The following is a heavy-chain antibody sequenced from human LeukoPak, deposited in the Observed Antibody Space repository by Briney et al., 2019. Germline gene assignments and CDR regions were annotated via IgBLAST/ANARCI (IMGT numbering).Heavy chain of an antibody. CDR1: GGSITSSPYY. CDR3: ARIHGGI. V-gene: IGHV4-39*07. CDR2: ISFSGST. Sequence: PSETLSLTCTVSGGSITSSPYYWGWIRQPPGKGLEWIGSISFSGSTFYNPSLASRVTVSRDTSKNQLSLKVNSVTAADTAVYYCARIHGGIWGQGTLVTVSS. J-gene: IGHJ4*02. D-gene: IGHD3-3*02.